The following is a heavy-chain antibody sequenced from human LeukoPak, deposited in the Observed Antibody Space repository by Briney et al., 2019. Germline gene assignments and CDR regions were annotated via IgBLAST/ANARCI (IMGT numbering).Heavy chain of an antibody. V-gene: IGHV3-7*04. CDR1: GFTFSKYW. CDR2: IKQDGGEK. J-gene: IGHJ4*02. Sequence: GGSLRLSCAASGFTFSKYWMSWVRQAPGKGLEWVANIKQDGGEKYYVDSVEGRFTISRDNAKNSLDLQMNSLRAEDTAVNYCVRQLDGTLDYWGQGTLVTVSS. D-gene: IGHD1-26*01. CDR3: VRQLDGTLDY.